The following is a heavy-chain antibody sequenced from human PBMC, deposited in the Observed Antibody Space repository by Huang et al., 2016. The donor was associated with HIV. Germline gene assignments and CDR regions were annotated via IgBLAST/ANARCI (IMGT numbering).Heavy chain of an antibody. CDR3: VRENYGSGSTLHWFDP. CDR2: ITASGSFK. D-gene: IGHD3-10*01. Sequence: DVQLVESGGGLVKPGGSLRLSCAASGFSLDSFAMHGVRQRPGKGVEWVASITASGSFKDYAVSLTGLFTVSRDNAKNSLYLQMNSLRPEDTAVYYCVRENYGSGSTLHWFDPWGQGTLVTVSS. J-gene: IGHJ5*02. CDR1: GFSLDSFA. V-gene: IGHV3-21*01.